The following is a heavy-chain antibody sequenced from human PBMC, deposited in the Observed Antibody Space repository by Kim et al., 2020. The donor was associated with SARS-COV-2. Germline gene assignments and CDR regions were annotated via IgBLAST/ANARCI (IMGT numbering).Heavy chain of an antibody. V-gene: IGHV4-39*07. J-gene: IGHJ4*01. D-gene: IGHD3-10*01. CDR2: IYYIGST. CDR3: ARGQVYAAGSDYLAY. CDR1: GVSISSSSFY. Sequence: SETLSLSCSVSGVSISSSSFYWGWILQPPGKGLEWIGSIYYIGSTYYDPSVQSRVVISVDMSKNHFSLKLSSVTDADTAVYSCARGQVYAAGSDYLAYWG.